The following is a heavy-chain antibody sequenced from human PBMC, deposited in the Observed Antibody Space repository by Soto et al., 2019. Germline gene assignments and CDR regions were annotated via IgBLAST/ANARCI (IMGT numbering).Heavy chain of an antibody. Sequence: QITLKESGPTLVKPTQTLTLTCTFSGFSLSTNGVGVGWIRQHPGKALEWLALIYWDDDKRYSPSLKSRLILTKDTSENEVILTRTDMDPGDTATYYCAHRRRYSSGGYCGCDYWGQGTLVTVSS. J-gene: IGHJ4*02. CDR3: AHRRRYSSGGYCGCDY. V-gene: IGHV2-5*02. D-gene: IGHD6-19*01. CDR1: GFSLSTNGVG. CDR2: IYWDDDK.